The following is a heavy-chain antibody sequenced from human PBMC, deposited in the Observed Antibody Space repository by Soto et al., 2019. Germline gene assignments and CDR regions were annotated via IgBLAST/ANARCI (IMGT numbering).Heavy chain of an antibody. CDR2: IYYSGST. CDR3: ARDAPRRDDFWSGYYTDDAFEI. Sequence: SETLSLTCTVSGGSISSYYWSWIRQPPGKGLEWIGYIYYSGSTNYNPSLKSRVTISVDTSKNQFSLKLSFMTAADTAEYYCARDAPRRDDFWSGYYTDDAFEIWGQGTMVTVSS. J-gene: IGHJ3*02. D-gene: IGHD3-3*01. CDR1: GGSISSYY. V-gene: IGHV4-59*01.